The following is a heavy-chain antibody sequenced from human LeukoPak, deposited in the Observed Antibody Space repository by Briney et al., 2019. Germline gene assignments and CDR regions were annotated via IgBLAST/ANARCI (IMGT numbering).Heavy chain of an antibody. V-gene: IGHV3-33*03. CDR3: AGAISKGAGIDS. J-gene: IGHJ4*02. CDR1: GFTFDKYG. CDR2: IWHDGSRT. Sequence: GRSLRLSCATSGFTFDKYGIHWVRRAPGKGLEWVAVIWHDGSRTHYADSLKGGFTISRDNSKDTAFLQMNSLTVEDTATYYWAGAISKGAGIDSWGQGTLVTVSS. D-gene: IGHD1-26*01.